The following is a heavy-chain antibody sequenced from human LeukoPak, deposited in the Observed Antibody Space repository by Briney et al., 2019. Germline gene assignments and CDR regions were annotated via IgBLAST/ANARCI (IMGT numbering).Heavy chain of an antibody. J-gene: IGHJ6*02. CDR2: ISYDGSNK. CDR1: GITFSSYG. V-gene: IGHV3-30*03. Sequence: PGRSLRLSCAASGITFSSYGMHWVRQAPGKGLEWVAVISYDGSNKYYADSVKGRFTISRDNSKNTLYLQMNSLRAEDTAVYYCARGSTGAWGQGTTVTVSS. CDR3: ARGSTGA.